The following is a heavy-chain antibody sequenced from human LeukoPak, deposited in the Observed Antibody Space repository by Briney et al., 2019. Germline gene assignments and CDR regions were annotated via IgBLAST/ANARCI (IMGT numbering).Heavy chain of an antibody. Sequence: PSETLSLTCTVSGGSISSYYWSWIRQPPGKGLEWIGYIYYSGSTNYNPSLKSRVTISVDTSKNQFSLKLSSVTAVDTAVYYCAGPGIALAGASNWYFDLWGRGTLVTVSS. CDR2: IYYSGST. D-gene: IGHD6-19*01. CDR1: GGSISSYY. V-gene: IGHV4-59*08. J-gene: IGHJ2*01. CDR3: AGPGIALAGASNWYFDL.